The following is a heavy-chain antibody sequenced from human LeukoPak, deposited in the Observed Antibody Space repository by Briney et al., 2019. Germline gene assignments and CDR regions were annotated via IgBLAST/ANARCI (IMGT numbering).Heavy chain of an antibody. J-gene: IGHJ4*02. CDR3: ARVRSIVVVPANTRFDY. CDR1: GGSFSGYY. D-gene: IGHD2-2*01. Sequence: SETLSLTCAVYGGSFSGYYWSWIRQPPWKGLEWIGEIIHSGSTNYNPSLKSQVTISVDTSKNQFSLKLSSVTAADTAVYYCARVRSIVVVPANTRFDYWGQGALVTVSS. V-gene: IGHV4-34*12. CDR2: IIHSGST.